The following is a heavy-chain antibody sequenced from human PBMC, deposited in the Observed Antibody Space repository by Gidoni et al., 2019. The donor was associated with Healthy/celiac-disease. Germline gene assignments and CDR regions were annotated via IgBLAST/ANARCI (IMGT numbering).Heavy chain of an antibody. J-gene: IGHJ6*02. V-gene: IGHV3-43D*03. CDR1: GFTLDDYA. CDR2: ISWDGGST. CDR3: AKGEGQVDYYYYGMDV. Sequence: EVQLVESGGVVVQPGGSLRLSCAASGFTLDDYAMHWVRQAPGKGLEWVSLISWDGGSTYYADSVKGRFTISRDNSKNSLYLQMNSLRAEDTALYYCAKGEGQVDYYYYGMDVWGQGTTVTVSS.